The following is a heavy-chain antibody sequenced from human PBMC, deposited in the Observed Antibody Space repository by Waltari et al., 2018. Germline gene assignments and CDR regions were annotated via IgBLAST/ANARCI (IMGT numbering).Heavy chain of an antibody. J-gene: IGHJ3*02. V-gene: IGHV4-38-2*01. CDR2: IRHGGSS. Sequence: QVRLQESGPGLVKPSETLSLTCAVSGYSISSGHYWGWMRQPPGKGLEWLGSIRHGGSSYYNPSLKSRVTISVDTSKNQFSLKLNSVTAADTAVYYCARTNAFDIWGQGTMVTVPS. CDR1: GYSISSGHY. CDR3: ARTNAFDI.